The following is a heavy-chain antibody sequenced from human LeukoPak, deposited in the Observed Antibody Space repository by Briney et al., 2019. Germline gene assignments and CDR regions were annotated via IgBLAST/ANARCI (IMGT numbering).Heavy chain of an antibody. CDR3: AREMIVVVITNHDAFDI. CDR2: INPNSGGT. Sequence: GASVKVSCRASGYTFTGYYMHWVRQAPGQGLEWMGWINPNSGGTNYAQKFQGRVTMTRDTSISTAYMELSRLRSDDTAVYYCAREMIVVVITNHDAFDIWGQGTMVTASS. J-gene: IGHJ3*02. V-gene: IGHV1-2*02. CDR1: GYTFTGYY. D-gene: IGHD3-22*01.